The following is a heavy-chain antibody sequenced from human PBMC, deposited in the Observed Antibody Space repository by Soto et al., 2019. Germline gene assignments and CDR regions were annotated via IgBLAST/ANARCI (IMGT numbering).Heavy chain of an antibody. CDR3: ARSGLYSGEGRFDY. CDR1: GGSISSNW. V-gene: IGHV4-59*01. J-gene: IGHJ4*02. CDR2: IYYSGST. D-gene: IGHD2-21*01. Sequence: SETLSLTCAVSGGSISSNWWSWVRQPPGKGLEWIGYIYYSGSTNYNPSLKSRVTISVDTSKNQFSLKLSSVTAADTAVYYCARSGLYSGEGRFDYWGQGTLVTVSS.